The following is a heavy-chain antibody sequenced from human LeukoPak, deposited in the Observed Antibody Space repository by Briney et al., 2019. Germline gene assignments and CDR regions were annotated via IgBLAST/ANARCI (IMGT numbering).Heavy chain of an antibody. CDR1: GGPISSYY. V-gene: IGHV4-59*01. CDR2: ISYSGST. J-gene: IGHJ4*02. CDR3: ARGMSSSWPGRVDY. Sequence: SETLSLTCSVSGGPISSYYWSWIRQPPGKRLEWIGYISYSGSTLDNPSLGSRVTISVDTSKNQFSLQLRSVTAAHTAVYYCARGMSSSWPGRVDYWGQGTLVTVSS. D-gene: IGHD6-13*01.